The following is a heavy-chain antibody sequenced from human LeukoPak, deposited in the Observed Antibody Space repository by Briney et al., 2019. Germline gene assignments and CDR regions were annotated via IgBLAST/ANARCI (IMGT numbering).Heavy chain of an antibody. J-gene: IGHJ4*02. CDR2: IYYTGST. V-gene: IGHV4-61*01. CDR1: GGSVSSGSYY. D-gene: IGHD2/OR15-2a*01. CDR3: ARRLTEYFDY. Sequence: SETLSLTCTVSGGSVSSGSYYWSWIRQPPGKGLEWIGYIYYTGSTNYNPSLKSRVTISVDTSKNQFSLKLTSVTAADTAVYYCARRLTEYFDYWGQGILVTVSS.